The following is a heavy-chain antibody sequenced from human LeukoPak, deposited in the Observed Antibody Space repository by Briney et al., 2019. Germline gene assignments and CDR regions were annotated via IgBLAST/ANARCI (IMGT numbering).Heavy chain of an antibody. Sequence: SGGSLRLSCAASGFTLSSYSMNWVRQAPGKGPEWVSYISSSSSTIYYADSVKGRFTISRDNAKNSLYLQMNSLRAEDTAVYYCARDGGGPDAFDIWGQGTMVTVSS. CDR1: GFTLSSYS. CDR3: ARDGGGPDAFDI. J-gene: IGHJ3*02. CDR2: ISSSSSTI. V-gene: IGHV3-48*01.